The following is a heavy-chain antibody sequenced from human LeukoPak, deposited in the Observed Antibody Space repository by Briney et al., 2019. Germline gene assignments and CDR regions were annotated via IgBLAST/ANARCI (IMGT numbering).Heavy chain of an antibody. CDR2: ISSSSSCI. Sequence: GGSLRLSCAASGFTFRTYSIIWVRQAPGKGLEWVSSISSSSSCIYYADSVKGRFTISRDNAKNSLYLQMNSLRAEDTAVYYCARDWAYSGSSGFDYWGQGTLVTVSS. CDR1: GFTFRTYS. V-gene: IGHV3-21*01. J-gene: IGHJ4*02. CDR3: ARDWAYSGSSGFDY. D-gene: IGHD1-26*01.